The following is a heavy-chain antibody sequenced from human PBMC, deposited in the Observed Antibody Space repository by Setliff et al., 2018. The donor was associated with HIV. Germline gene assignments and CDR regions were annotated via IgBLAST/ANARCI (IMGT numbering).Heavy chain of an antibody. D-gene: IGHD1-26*01. CDR3: VRNHEWALGT. Sequence: KTSETLSLTCAVSGDSINTPHCWSWVRQPLEKGLEWIGEVCQRGGINYNPFLWSRASISMDKPRNYFSLEMASLTAADTAVYFCVRNHEWALGTWGQGRLVTVSS. J-gene: IGHJ5*02. V-gene: IGHV4-4*02. CDR2: VCQRGGI. CDR1: GDSINTPHC.